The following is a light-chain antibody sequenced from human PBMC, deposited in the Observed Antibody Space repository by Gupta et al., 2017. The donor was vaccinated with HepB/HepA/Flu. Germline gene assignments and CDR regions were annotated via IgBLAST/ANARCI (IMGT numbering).Light chain of an antibody. CDR1: RSVSSSY. V-gene: IGKV3-20*01. J-gene: IGKJ3*01. Sequence: EIVLTQSPGTLSLSPGERATLSCRASRSVSSSYVAWYQQKPGQAPRLLIYGASSRATGIPDRFSGSGSGTDFTLTISRLEPEDFAVYYCQQYGSSPRFTFGPGTKVDIK. CDR3: QQYGSSPRFT. CDR2: GAS.